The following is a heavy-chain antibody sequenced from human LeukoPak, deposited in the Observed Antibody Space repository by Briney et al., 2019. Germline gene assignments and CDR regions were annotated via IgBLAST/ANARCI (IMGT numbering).Heavy chain of an antibody. D-gene: IGHD1-26*01. J-gene: IGHJ4*02. CDR1: GYTLTGYY. Sequence: GASVKVSCKASGYTLTGYYMHWVRQDPGQGLEWMGWINPNGGGTNYAQKFQGRVTLTRDTSISTAYMYLSRLRSDDTAVYYCAITLGPTTSDYWGQGTLVTVSS. CDR2: INPNGGGT. V-gene: IGHV1-2*02. CDR3: AITLGPTTSDY.